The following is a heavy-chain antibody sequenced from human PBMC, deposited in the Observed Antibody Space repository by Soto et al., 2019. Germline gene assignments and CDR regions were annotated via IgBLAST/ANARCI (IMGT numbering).Heavy chain of an antibody. CDR2: INPTLGIA. CDR3: ARDARSSFDWFDP. J-gene: IGHJ5*02. CDR1: GGTFSSYT. V-gene: IGHV1-69*08. Sequence: QVQLVQSGAEVKKPGSSVKVSCKASGGTFSSYTISWVRQAPGQGLEWMGRINPTLGIANYAQKFQGRVTITADKSTSTAYMELSSLRSEDTAVYYCARDARSSFDWFDPWGQGTLVTVSS.